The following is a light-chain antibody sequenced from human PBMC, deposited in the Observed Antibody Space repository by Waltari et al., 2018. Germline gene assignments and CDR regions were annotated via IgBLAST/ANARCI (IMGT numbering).Light chain of an antibody. J-gene: IGLJ1*01. CDR1: SSDVRCSNL. CDR2: EVS. CDR3: YSYAGGSV. V-gene: IGLV2-23*02. Sequence: QSALTQPASVSGSPGQSITIPCPGSSSDVRCSNLVPWYLQHPGKAPKLIIYEVSKRPSGVSNRFSGSKSGNTASLTISGLQAEDEADYYCYSYAGGSVFGTGTKVTVL.